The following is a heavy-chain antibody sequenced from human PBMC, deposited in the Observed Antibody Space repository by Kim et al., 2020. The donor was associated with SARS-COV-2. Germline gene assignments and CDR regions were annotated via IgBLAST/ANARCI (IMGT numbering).Heavy chain of an antibody. CDR1: GYTFTGYY. V-gene: IGHV1-2*02. Sequence: ASVKVSCKASGYTFTGYYMHWVRQAPGQGLEWMGWINPNSGGTNYAQKFQGRVTMTRDTSISTAYMELSRLRSDDTAVYYCARDPDRATLPLTGYSPADAFDIWGQGTMVTVSS. J-gene: IGHJ3*02. D-gene: IGHD3-9*01. CDR2: INPNSGGT. CDR3: ARDPDRATLPLTGYSPADAFDI.